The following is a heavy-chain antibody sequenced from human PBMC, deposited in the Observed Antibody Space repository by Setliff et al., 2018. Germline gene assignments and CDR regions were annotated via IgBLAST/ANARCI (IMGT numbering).Heavy chain of an antibody. CDR1: GGPFSSYA. Sequence: SVKVSCKASGGPFSSYAISWVRQAPGQGLEWMGRIIPIFGTANYAQKFQGRVTITADKSTSTAYMELSSLRSEDTAVYYCARDTFGRGLNYYYYYMDVWGKGTTVTVSS. V-gene: IGHV1-69*06. D-gene: IGHD3-3*01. J-gene: IGHJ6*03. CDR3: ARDTFGRGLNYYYYYMDV. CDR2: IIPIFGTA.